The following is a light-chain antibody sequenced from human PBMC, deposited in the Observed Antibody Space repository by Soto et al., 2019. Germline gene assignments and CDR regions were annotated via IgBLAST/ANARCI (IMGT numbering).Light chain of an antibody. V-gene: IGLV2-14*01. CDR3: SSYTSFSTYV. CDR2: EVS. CDR1: SSDVGGYNY. Sequence: QSALTQPASVSGSPGQSITISCTGTSSDVGGYNYVSWYQQHPGKAPQLMIYEVSNRPSGVSNRFSGSKSDNTASLTISGLQAEDEADYYCSSYTSFSTYVFGTGTKATVL. J-gene: IGLJ1*01.